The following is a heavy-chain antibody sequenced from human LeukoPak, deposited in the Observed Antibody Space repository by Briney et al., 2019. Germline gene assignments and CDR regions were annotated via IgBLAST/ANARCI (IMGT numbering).Heavy chain of an antibody. CDR3: GRSGGSYGPGP. CDR1: GFAFSSYG. V-gene: IGHV3-30*02. J-gene: IGHJ5*02. CDR2: IRLDGTLQ. D-gene: IGHD3-16*01. Sequence: GGSLRLSCAASGFAFSSYGMLWVRQAPGKGLQWLAFIRLDGTLQYYADSVKGRFTVSRDNSLNTLYLQMNSLSGDDTAVYFCGRSGGSYGPGPWGQGTLVTVAS.